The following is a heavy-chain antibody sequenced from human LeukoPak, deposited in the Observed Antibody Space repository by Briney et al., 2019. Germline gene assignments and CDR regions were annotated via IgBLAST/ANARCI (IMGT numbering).Heavy chain of an antibody. CDR1: GFTFTNFW. Sequence: GGSLRLSCEVSGFTFTNFWMHWVRRVPGKGLVWVSRINSDASDTNYADSVKGRFTISRDNAKNTLYLQMNSLRVEDTAVYYCARTIYNNYDLASWGQGTLVTVSS. D-gene: IGHD4-11*01. CDR2: INSDASDT. J-gene: IGHJ4*02. V-gene: IGHV3-74*01. CDR3: ARTIYNNYDLAS.